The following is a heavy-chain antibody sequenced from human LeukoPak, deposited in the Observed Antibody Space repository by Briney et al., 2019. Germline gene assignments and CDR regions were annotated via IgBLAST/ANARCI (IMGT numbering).Heavy chain of an antibody. Sequence: GGSLRLSCAASGFTVSSNYMSWVRQAPGKGLEWVAVIWYDGSNKYYADSVKGRFTISRDNSKNTLYLQMNSLRAEDTAVYYCARDSCSGGSCFLDPWGQGTLVTVSS. D-gene: IGHD2-15*01. J-gene: IGHJ5*02. CDR1: GFTVSSNY. V-gene: IGHV3-33*08. CDR2: IWYDGSNK. CDR3: ARDSCSGGSCFLDP.